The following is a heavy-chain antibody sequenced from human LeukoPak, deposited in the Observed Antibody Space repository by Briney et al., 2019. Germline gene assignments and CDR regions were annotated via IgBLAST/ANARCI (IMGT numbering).Heavy chain of an antibody. CDR3: AREGVGNSDY. V-gene: IGHV4-34*01. D-gene: IGHD4-23*01. CDR1: GGSFTKHQ. CDR2: INDGGST. J-gene: IGHJ4*02. Sequence: SKTLSLTCAVYGGSFTKHQWSWIRQPPGKGLEWIGAINDGGSTNYNPSLKSRVTISVDTSKNHFSLKLNSVTAADTAVYYCAREGVGNSDYWGQGTLVTVSS.